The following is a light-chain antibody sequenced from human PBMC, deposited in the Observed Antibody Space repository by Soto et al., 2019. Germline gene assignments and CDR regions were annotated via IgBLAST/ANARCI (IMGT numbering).Light chain of an antibody. J-gene: IGLJ1*01. Sequence: QSVLTQPASGSGFPGQSITISCTGTSSDVGGYNFVSWYQQHPGKAPKLMIYDVSDRPSGVSNRFSGSKSGNTASLTISGLQAEDEADYYCSSYPSSFYVFGTGTKVTVL. CDR2: DVS. CDR3: SSYPSSFYV. V-gene: IGLV2-14*01. CDR1: SSDVGGYNF.